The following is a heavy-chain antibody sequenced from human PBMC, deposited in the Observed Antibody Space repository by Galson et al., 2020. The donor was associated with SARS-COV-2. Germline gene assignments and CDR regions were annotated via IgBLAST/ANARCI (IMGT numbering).Heavy chain of an antibody. Sequence: GGSLRLSCAASGFTFSSYAMHWVRQAPGKGLEWVAVISYDGSNKYYADSVKGRFTISRDNAKNSLYLQMNSLRAEDTAVYYCARDLVGYNLNYFDYWGQGTLVTVSS. CDR3: ARDLVGYNLNYFDY. CDR2: ISYDGSNK. CDR1: GFTFSSYA. J-gene: IGHJ4*02. V-gene: IGHV3-30*07. D-gene: IGHD5-12*01.